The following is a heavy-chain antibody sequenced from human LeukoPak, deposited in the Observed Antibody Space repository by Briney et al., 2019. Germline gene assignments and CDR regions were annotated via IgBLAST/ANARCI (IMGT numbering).Heavy chain of an antibody. J-gene: IGHJ4*02. CDR1: GFTFSSYW. D-gene: IGHD3-22*01. V-gene: IGHV3-7*01. CDR3: ARVDYYDSSGYPGFY. CDR2: IKQDGSEK. Sequence: GGSLRLSCAASGFTFSSYWMSWVRQAPGKGLEWVANIKQDGSEKYYVDSVKGRFTISRDNAKNSLYLQMNSLRAEDTAVYYCARVDYYDSSGYPGFYWGQGTLVTVSS.